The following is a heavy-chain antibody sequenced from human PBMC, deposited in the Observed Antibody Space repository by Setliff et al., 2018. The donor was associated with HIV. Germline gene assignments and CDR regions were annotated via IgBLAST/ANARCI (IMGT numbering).Heavy chain of an antibody. V-gene: IGHV3-23*01. CDR2: MTDSVAST. CDR1: GFSFTSYA. Sequence: PGGSLRLSCAASGFSFTSYAMHWVRQAPGKGLEWVSAMTDSVASTYYADSVKGRFTISRDNFKSTLYLQMHSLRAEDTAVYYCAKGRGPMAYFDYWGQGTQVTVSS. CDR3: AKGRGPMAYFDY. J-gene: IGHJ4*02.